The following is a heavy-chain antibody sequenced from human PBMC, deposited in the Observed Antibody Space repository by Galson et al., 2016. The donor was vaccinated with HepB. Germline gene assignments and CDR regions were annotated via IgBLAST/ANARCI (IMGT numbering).Heavy chain of an antibody. D-gene: IGHD3-16*01. CDR1: DASFASYS. V-gene: IGHV4-34*12. CDR2: IIHTGST. Sequence: SETLSLTCSLHDASFASYSWTWIRQSPEKGLEWIGEIIHTGSTEYNPSFKSRVTISVDTSKHQFSLKLTSVTAADTAVYFCARVTVGRYGPQGTFDVWGQGTLVTVSS. J-gene: IGHJ3*01. CDR3: ARVTVGRYGPQGTFDV.